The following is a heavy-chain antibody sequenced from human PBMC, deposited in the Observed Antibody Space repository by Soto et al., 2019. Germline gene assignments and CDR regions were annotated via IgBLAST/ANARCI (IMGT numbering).Heavy chain of an antibody. Sequence: SEPLSLTCTVSGGSISSSSYYWGWIRQPPGKGLEWIGSIYYSGSTYYNPSLKSRVTISVDTSKNQFSLKLSSVTAADTAVYYCARQAHKPPSGFGGLPAAYMDVWGKGTTVTVSS. CDR3: ARQAHKPPSGFGGLPAAYMDV. D-gene: IGHD2-2*01. CDR2: IYYSGST. J-gene: IGHJ6*03. CDR1: GGSISSSSYY. V-gene: IGHV4-39*01.